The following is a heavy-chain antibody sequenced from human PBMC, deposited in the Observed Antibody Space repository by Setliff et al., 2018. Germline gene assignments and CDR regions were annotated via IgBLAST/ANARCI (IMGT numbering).Heavy chain of an antibody. CDR1: GFTFSDHY. CDR2: SRNKANTYTI. J-gene: IGHJ4*02. Sequence: PGGSLRLSCVASGFTFSDHYMDWVRQVPGRGLEWVGRSRNKANTYTIAYAASVEGRFTISRDDSENSVYLEMNRLNTDDTAVYYCARSPAFDYWGQGTLVTVSS. D-gene: IGHD2-15*01. V-gene: IGHV3-72*01. CDR3: ARSPAFDY.